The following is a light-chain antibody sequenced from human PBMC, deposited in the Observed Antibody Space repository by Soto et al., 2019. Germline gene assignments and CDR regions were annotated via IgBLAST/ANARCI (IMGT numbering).Light chain of an antibody. J-gene: IGKJ5*01. CDR2: AAS. Sequence: DIQLTQYPSFLSASVGDRVTITCRASQGISSYLAWYQQKPGKAPKLLIYAASTLQSGVPSRFSGSGSGTEFTLTISSLQPEDFATYHCQQLNSYPFTFGQGTRLEIK. V-gene: IGKV1-9*01. CDR3: QQLNSYPFT. CDR1: QGISSY.